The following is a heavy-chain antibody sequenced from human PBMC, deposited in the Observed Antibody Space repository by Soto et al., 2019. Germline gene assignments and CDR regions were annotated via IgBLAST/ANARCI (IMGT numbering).Heavy chain of an antibody. CDR1: GGSFSGYY. J-gene: IGHJ5*02. Sequence: SETLSLTCAVYGGSFSGYYWSWIRQPPGKGLEWIGEINHSGSTNYNPSLKSRVTISVDTSKDQFSLKLSSVTAADTAVYYCARELRYYYGSGSYLSCWFDPWGQGTLVTVS. CDR2: INHSGST. V-gene: IGHV4-34*01. CDR3: ARELRYYYGSGSYLSCWFDP. D-gene: IGHD3-10*01.